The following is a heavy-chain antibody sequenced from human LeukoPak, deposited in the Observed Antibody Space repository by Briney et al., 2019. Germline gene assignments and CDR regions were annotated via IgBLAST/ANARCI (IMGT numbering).Heavy chain of an antibody. Sequence: AASVKVSCKASGYIFTSYGINWVRQATGQGLEWMGWMNPNSGNTGYAQKFQGRVTITRNTSISTAYMELSSLRSEDTAVYYCARTPPSYYYDSSGSFDYWGQGTLVTVSS. V-gene: IGHV1-8*03. CDR3: ARTPPSYYYDSSGSFDY. J-gene: IGHJ4*02. D-gene: IGHD3-22*01. CDR2: MNPNSGNT. CDR1: GYIFTSYG.